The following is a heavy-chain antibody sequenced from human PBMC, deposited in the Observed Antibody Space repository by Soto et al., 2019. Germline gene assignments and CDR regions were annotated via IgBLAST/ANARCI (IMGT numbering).Heavy chain of an antibody. Sequence: QVQLVQSGAEVKEPGSSVNVSCKTSGATFGNTAVTWVRQAPGLGLEWIGGIVPLFGTANYAQKFRGRVTITADESTSTAYMELSSLRTDDTAVYYCARDGDPGYSFWSGPLGGGRFDPWGQGTLVTVSS. CDR1: GATFGNTA. J-gene: IGHJ5*02. CDR2: IVPLFGTA. CDR3: ARDGDPGYSFWSGPLGGGRFDP. D-gene: IGHD3-3*01. V-gene: IGHV1-69*12.